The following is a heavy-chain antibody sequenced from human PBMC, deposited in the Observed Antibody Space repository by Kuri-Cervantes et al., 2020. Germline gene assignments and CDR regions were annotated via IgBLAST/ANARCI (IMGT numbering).Heavy chain of an antibody. CDR2: INHSGST. CDR3: ARYSDAATAFDY. D-gene: IGHD2-21*01. CDR1: GGSFSGYY. J-gene: IGHJ4*02. V-gene: IGHV4-34*01. Sequence: SQTLSLTCAVYGGSFSGYYWSWIRQPPGKGLEWIGEINHSGSTNYNPSLKSRVTISVDRSKSQFSLKLSSVTAADTAVYYCARYSDAATAFDYWGQGTLVTVSS.